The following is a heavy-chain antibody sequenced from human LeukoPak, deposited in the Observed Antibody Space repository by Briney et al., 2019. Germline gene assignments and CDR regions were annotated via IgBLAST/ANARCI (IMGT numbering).Heavy chain of an antibody. J-gene: IGHJ3*02. V-gene: IGHV3-30*03. D-gene: IGHD3-10*01. CDR1: GFTFSSYG. CDR2: ISNDGKNK. CDR3: ASTSKDSGVQGGQRGAFDI. Sequence: GRSLRLSCAASGFTFSSYGMHWVRQAPGKGLEWVTIISNDGKNKYYADSVKGRFTISRDNSKNTLYLQMNSLRAEDTAVYYCASTSKDSGVQGGQRGAFDIWGQGTMVTVSS.